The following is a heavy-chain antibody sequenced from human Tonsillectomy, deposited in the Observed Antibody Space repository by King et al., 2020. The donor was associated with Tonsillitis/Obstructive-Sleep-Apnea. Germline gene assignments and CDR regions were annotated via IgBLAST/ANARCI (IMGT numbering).Heavy chain of an antibody. J-gene: IGHJ6*03. Sequence: VTLKESGPVLVKPTETLTLTCSVSGFSLSNPRMGVGWIRQPPGKALEGLAHIFSNDEKSYITSLKTRLTISKDSSKSQVILTMTNMDPVDTATYFCARTSLQYVRTYFYFMDVWGNGTTVTVSS. CDR2: IFSNDEK. V-gene: IGHV2-26*01. CDR1: GFSLSNPRMG. CDR3: ARTSLQYVRTYFYFMDV. D-gene: IGHD1-1*01.